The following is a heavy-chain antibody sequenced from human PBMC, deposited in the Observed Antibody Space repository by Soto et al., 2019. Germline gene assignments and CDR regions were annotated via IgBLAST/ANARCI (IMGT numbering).Heavy chain of an antibody. Sequence: EVQLVESGGGLVQPGGSVRLSCAASEFAVINYFMAWVRQAPGKGLEWVSVISNGGDTYYADSVKGRSTISRDNSKNTLYLQMNTLRVDDTAVYYCAVDEFGGAYDFWHGGQGTLVIVSS. CDR1: EFAVINYF. D-gene: IGHD3-3*01. J-gene: IGHJ4*02. CDR3: AVDEFGGAYDFWH. V-gene: IGHV3-66*01. CDR2: ISNGGDT.